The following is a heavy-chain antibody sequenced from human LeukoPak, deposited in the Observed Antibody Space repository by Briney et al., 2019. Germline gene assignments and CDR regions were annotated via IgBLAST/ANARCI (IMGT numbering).Heavy chain of an antibody. D-gene: IGHD3-22*01. CDR1: GLTVSSYS. CDR2: ISSSSSTI. Sequence: GGSLRLSCAASGLTVSSYSMNWVRQAPGKGLQWVSYISSSSSTIYYADSVKGRFTISRDNAKNSLYLQMNSLRAEDTAVYYCAKDDDSSAYRYFDYWGQGTLVTVSS. CDR3: AKDDDSSAYRYFDY. J-gene: IGHJ4*02. V-gene: IGHV3-48*01.